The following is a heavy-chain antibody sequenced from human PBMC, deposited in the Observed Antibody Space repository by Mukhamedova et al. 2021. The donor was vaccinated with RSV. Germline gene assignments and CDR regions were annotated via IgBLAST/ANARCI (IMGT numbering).Heavy chain of an antibody. CDR2: TIPIFGTA. CDR3: ARGDYYDSSGYYYYYYYMDD. D-gene: IGHD3-22*01. V-gene: IGHV1-69*01. J-gene: IGHJ6*03. Sequence: QAPGQGLEWLGGTIPIFGTANYAQKFQGRVTITADESTSTAYMELSSLRSEATVVYYCARGDYYDSSGYYYYYYYMDDWGKGTTV.